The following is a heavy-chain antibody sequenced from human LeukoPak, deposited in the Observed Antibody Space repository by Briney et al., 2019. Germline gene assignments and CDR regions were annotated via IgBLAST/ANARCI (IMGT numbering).Heavy chain of an antibody. CDR1: GFTFSSYA. Sequence: PGGSLRLSCAASGFTFSSYAMHWVRQAPGKGLEWVAVISYDGSNKYYADSVKGRFTISRDNSKNTLYLQMNSLRAEDTAVYYCAEHYHTTFDYWGQGTLVIVSS. J-gene: IGHJ4*02. V-gene: IGHV3-30-3*01. D-gene: IGHD1-14*01. CDR3: AEHYHTTFDY. CDR2: ISYDGSNK.